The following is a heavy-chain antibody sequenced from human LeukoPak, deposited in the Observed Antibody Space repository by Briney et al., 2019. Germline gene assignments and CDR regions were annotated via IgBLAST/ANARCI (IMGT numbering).Heavy chain of an antibody. Sequence: SETLSLTCTVSGYFISSGYYWGWIRQPPGKGLQWIGSIHHSGSTYYNPSLKSRVTISVDTSKNQFSLKLSSVTAADTAVYYCARGVVAAAGRTFDFWGQGTLITVSS. J-gene: IGHJ4*02. CDR2: IHHSGST. V-gene: IGHV4-38-2*02. D-gene: IGHD6-13*01. CDR3: ARGVVAAAGRTFDF. CDR1: GYFISSGYY.